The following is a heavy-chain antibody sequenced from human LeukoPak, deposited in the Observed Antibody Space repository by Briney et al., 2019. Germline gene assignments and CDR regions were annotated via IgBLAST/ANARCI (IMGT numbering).Heavy chain of an antibody. D-gene: IGHD5-18*01. J-gene: IGHJ4*02. Sequence: GGSLRLSCAASGFTISSYAMSWVRQAPGKGLEWVANIKQDGSETYCVDSVKGRFTISRDNAKNSLYLQMNSLRDEDTAVYYCARGGSGYSYGKIDSWGQGILVTVSS. V-gene: IGHV3-7*01. CDR3: ARGGSGYSYGKIDS. CDR1: GFTISSYA. CDR2: IKQDGSET.